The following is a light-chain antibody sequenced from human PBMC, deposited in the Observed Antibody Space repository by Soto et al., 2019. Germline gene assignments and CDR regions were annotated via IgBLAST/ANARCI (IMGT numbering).Light chain of an antibody. CDR1: QGISGT. Sequence: TQSRATLSVSPGECVTLSCRAGQGISGTLAWYQHIPGQTPRLLIYDTSARATGVPARFSGSRSGPEFTLTISSLQSEDVAIYCCQHYNNSPLTFGEGTKVDIK. CDR3: QHYNNSPLT. V-gene: IGKV3-15*01. CDR2: DTS. J-gene: IGKJ4*01.